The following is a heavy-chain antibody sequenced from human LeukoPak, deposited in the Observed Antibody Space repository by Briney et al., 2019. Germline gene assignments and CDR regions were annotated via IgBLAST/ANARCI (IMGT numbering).Heavy chain of an antibody. CDR1: GYSISSGYY. J-gene: IGHJ3*02. V-gene: IGHV4-38-2*02. D-gene: IGHD6-19*01. Sequence: SETLSLTCTVSGYSISSGYYWGWIRQPPGKGLEWIGSIYHSGSTYYKPSLKSRVTISVDTSKKHFSLKLSSVTAADTAVYYCARGFFYQWLARGAFDIWGQGTMVSVSS. CDR2: IYHSGST. CDR3: ARGFFYQWLARGAFDI.